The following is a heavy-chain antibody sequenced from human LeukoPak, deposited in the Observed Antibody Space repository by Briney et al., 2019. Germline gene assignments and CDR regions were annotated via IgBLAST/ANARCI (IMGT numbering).Heavy chain of an antibody. D-gene: IGHD2-2*01. V-gene: IGHV3-21*01. CDR3: VRDPSEASHPYYFDY. Sequence: GGSLRLSCAASGFTVSSNYMSWVRQAPGKGLEWVSSISSSGTYLYYADSVKGRFTISRDNAKNSLSLQMNSLRVEDTAVYYCVRDPSEASHPYYFDYWGQGTLVTVSS. J-gene: IGHJ4*02. CDR2: ISSSGTYL. CDR1: GFTVSSNY.